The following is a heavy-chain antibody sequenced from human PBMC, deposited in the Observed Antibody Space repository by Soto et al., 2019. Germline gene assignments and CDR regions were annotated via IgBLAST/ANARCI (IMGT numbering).Heavy chain of an antibody. D-gene: IGHD1-7*01. Sequence: QVQLVQSGAEVKKPGASVKVSCKASGYTFTSYDINWVRQATGHGLEWMGWMNPNSGNTVYAQKFQGRVTMTRDTSISTAYMELSSLRSEDTAVYYCARERTGTTSNWFDPWGQGTLVIVSS. CDR3: ARERTGTTSNWFDP. J-gene: IGHJ5*02. CDR2: MNPNSGNT. V-gene: IGHV1-8*01. CDR1: GYTFTSYD.